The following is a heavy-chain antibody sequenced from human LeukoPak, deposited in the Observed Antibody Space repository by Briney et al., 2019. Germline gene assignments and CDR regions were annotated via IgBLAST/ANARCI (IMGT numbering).Heavy chain of an antibody. V-gene: IGHV3-23*01. CDR1: GFNFANHA. Sequence: EGSLRLSCAASGFNFANHAMSWVRQTPGKGLEWVSAISGGGDITYYADSVKGRFTISRDNSKDTLFLQMHSLRPGDTAVYYCVREDTPATANYWGQGTLVTISS. CDR2: ISGGGDIT. J-gene: IGHJ4*02. D-gene: IGHD2-21*02. CDR3: VREDTPATANY.